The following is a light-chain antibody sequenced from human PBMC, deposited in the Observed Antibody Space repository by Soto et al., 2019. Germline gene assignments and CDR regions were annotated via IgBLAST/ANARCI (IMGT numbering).Light chain of an antibody. V-gene: IGKV3-15*01. CDR1: QSVGTN. J-gene: IGKJ4*01. CDR3: QQYHYWPPLT. Sequence: EVVMTQSPGTLSVSPGERATLSCRASQSVGTNLAWYQQKPGQAPRLLIFGASSRAAGVPPRFSGSGSGTEFSLTISSLQSEDFAVYYCQQYHYWPPLTFGGGTKVDI. CDR2: GAS.